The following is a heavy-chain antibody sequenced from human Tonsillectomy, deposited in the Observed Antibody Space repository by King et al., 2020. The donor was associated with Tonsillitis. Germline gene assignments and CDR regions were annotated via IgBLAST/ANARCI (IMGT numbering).Heavy chain of an antibody. CDR1: GFTFSSYS. CDR2: ISSSSSTI. CDR3: ARDLDYRSSHHYYYYGMDV. V-gene: IGHV3-48*01. Sequence: EVQLVESGGGLVQPVGSLRLSCAASGFTFSSYSMNWVRQAPGKGLEWVSYISSSSSTIYYADSVKGRFTISRDNAKNSLYLQMNSLRAEDTAVYYCARDLDYRSSHHYYYYGMDVWGQGTTVTVSS. D-gene: IGHD6-6*01. J-gene: IGHJ6*02.